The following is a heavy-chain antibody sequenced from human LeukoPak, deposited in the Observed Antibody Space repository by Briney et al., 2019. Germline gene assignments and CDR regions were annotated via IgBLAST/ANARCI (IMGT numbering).Heavy chain of an antibody. CDR3: ARVRVYYYDSSGYSDY. J-gene: IGHJ4*02. Sequence: GGSLRLSCAASGFRFSRHWMSWVRQAPGKGLEWVANIKEDGSEKYYVDSVKGRFSISRDNAKNSLYLQMKSLRAEDTAVYYCARVRVYYYDSSGYSDYWGQGTLVTVSS. D-gene: IGHD3-22*01. CDR1: GFRFSRHW. V-gene: IGHV3-7*01. CDR2: IKEDGSEK.